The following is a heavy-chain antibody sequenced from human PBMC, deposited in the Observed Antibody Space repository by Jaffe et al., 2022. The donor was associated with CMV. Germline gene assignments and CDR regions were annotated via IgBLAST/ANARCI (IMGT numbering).Heavy chain of an antibody. D-gene: IGHD6-13*01. CDR2: IKQDGSEK. V-gene: IGHV3-7*01. CDR3: ARVARDEQQLVFFYFDY. J-gene: IGHJ4*02. Sequence: EVQLVESGGGLVQPGGSLRLSCAASGFTFSSYWMSWVRQAPGKGLEWVANIKQDGSEKYYVDSVKGRFTISRDNAKNSLYLQMNSLRAEDTAVYYCARVARDEQQLVFFYFDYWGQGTLVTVSS. CDR1: GFTFSSYW.